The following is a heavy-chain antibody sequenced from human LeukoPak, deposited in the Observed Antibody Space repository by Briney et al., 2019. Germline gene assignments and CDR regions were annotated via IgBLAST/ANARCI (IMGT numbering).Heavy chain of an antibody. CDR1: GGSISSYY. V-gene: IGHV4-59*01. J-gene: IGHJ4*02. D-gene: IGHD6-13*01. CDR2: IYYSRTT. CDR3: ARGVYIAAAQYGY. Sequence: SETLPLTCTVSGGSISSYYWSWIRQPPGKGLEWIGYIYYSRTTNYNPSLKSRVTISVDTSKNQFSLKLSSVTAADTAVYYCARGVYIAAAQYGYWGQGTLVTVSS.